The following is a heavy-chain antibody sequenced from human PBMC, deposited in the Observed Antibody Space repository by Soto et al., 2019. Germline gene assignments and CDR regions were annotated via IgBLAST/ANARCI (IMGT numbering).Heavy chain of an antibody. CDR1: GFTFSSYA. D-gene: IGHD3-16*01. CDR2: ISYDGSNK. Sequence: QVQLVESGGGVVQPGRSLRLSCAASGFTFSSYAMHWVRQAPGKGLEWVAGISYDGSNKYYADSVKGRFTISRDNSKNTLYLQMNSLRAEDTAVYYCARENDGAEDYFDYWGQGTLVTVSS. V-gene: IGHV3-30-3*01. CDR3: ARENDGAEDYFDY. J-gene: IGHJ4*02.